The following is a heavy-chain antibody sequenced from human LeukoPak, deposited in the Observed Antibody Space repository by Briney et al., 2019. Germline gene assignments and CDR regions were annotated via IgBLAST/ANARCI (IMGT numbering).Heavy chain of an antibody. V-gene: IGHV3-48*01. CDR2: ISSSSSTI. CDR3: ARDESAGTFDY. Sequence: GGSLRLSCAASGFTFSSYSMNWVRQAPGKGLEWVSYISSSSSTIYYADSVKGRFTISRDNAKNSLYLQMNSLRAEDTAVYYCARDESAGTFDYWGQGTLVTVSS. J-gene: IGHJ4*02. CDR1: GFTFSSYS. D-gene: IGHD6-13*01.